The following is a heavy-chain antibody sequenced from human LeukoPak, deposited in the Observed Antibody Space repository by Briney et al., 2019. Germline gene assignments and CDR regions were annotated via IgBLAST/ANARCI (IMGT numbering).Heavy chain of an antibody. CDR1: GGSISSYY. J-gene: IGHJ4*02. D-gene: IGHD3-9*01. CDR3: ARSSYYDILTGYIYYFDY. V-gene: IGHV4-59*01. CDR2: IYYSGST. Sequence: SETLSLTCTVSGGSISSYYWSWIRQPPGKGLEWIGYIYYSGSTNYNPSLKSRVTISVDTSKNQFSLKLSSVTAADTAVHYCARSSYYDILTGYIYYFDYWGQGTLVTVSS.